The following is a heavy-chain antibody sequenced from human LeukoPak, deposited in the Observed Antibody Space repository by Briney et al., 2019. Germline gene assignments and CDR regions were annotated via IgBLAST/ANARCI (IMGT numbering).Heavy chain of an antibody. Sequence: PGGSLRLSCAASGFTFSSYAMHWVRQAPGKGLEWVAVISYDGSNKYYADSVKGRFTISRDNSKNTPYLQMNSLRAEDTAVYYCARPPGKYSYGFLSSGFDPWGQGTLVTVSS. CDR2: ISYDGSNK. CDR3: ARPPGKYSYGFLSSGFDP. CDR1: GFTFSSYA. J-gene: IGHJ5*02. V-gene: IGHV3-30*04. D-gene: IGHD5-18*01.